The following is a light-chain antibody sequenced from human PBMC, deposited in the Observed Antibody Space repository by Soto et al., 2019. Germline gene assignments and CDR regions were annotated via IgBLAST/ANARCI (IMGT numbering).Light chain of an antibody. CDR1: QSINSW. J-gene: IGKJ1*01. V-gene: IGKV1-5*03. CDR2: KAS. CDR3: QQYNILWT. Sequence: IKMTQSPSTVSASIGDRVTITCRASQSINSWLAWYQQKPGKAPNLLIYKASSLESGVPSRFSGSGSGTEFTLTISSLQPDDFATYYCQQYNILWTFGQGTKVEIK.